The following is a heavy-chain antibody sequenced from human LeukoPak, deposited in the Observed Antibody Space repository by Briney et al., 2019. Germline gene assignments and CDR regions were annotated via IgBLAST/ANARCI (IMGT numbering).Heavy chain of an antibody. V-gene: IGHV4-61*01. J-gene: IGHJ4*02. D-gene: IGHD3-22*01. Sequence: SETLSLTCTVSGGSISSGSYYWSWLRQPPGTGLEWIEYIYYSGSTNYNPSLKSRVTISVDTSKNQFSLNLRSVTAADTAVYYCAGQYDSSAYFFYWGQGTLVTVSS. CDR1: GGSISSGSYY. CDR3: AGQYDSSAYFFY. CDR2: IYYSGST.